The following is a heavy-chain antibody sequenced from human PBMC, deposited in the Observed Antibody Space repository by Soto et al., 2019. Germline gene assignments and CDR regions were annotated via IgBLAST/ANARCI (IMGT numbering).Heavy chain of an antibody. CDR3: ARGPASLTNGGDYYYGMDV. CDR1: GGTFSSYA. Sequence: SVKVSCKASGGTFSSYAISWVRQAPGQGLEWMGGIIPIFGTANYAQKFQGRVTITADESTSTAYMELSSLRSEDTAAYYCARGPASLTNGGDYYYGMDVWGQGTTVTVSS. CDR2: IIPIFGTA. D-gene: IGHD7-27*01. J-gene: IGHJ6*02. V-gene: IGHV1-69*13.